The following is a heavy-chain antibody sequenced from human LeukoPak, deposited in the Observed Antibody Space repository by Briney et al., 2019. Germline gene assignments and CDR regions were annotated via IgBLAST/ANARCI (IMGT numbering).Heavy chain of an antibody. CDR2: INHSGST. J-gene: IGHJ4*02. CDR1: DGSFSGYY. CDR3: ARYSGYYLSYFDY. D-gene: IGHD3-22*01. V-gene: IGHV4-34*01. Sequence: SETLSLTCAGYDGSFSGYYWSWIRQPPGKGLEWIGEINHSGSTNYNPSLKSRVTISVDTSKNQFSLKLSSVTAADTAVYYCARYSGYYLSYFDYWGQGTLVTVSS.